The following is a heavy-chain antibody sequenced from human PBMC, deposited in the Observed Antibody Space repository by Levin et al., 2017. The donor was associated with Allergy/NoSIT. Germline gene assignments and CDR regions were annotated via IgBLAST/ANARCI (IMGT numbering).Heavy chain of an antibody. V-gene: IGHV3-48*02. J-gene: IGHJ4*02. D-gene: IGHD4-11*01. CDR3: ARDHATTVTTGAIDY. CDR1: GFTFSTYS. CDR2: ISTSSSTI. Sequence: PGGSLRLSCAASGFTFSTYSMNWVRQAPGKGLEWVSYISTSSSTIYYADSVKGRFTISRDNAKNSLYLQMNSLRDEDTAVYYCARDHATTVTTGAIDYWGQGTLVTVSS.